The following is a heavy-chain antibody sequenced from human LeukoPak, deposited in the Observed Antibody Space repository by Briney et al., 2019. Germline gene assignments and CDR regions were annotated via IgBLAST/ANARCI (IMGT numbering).Heavy chain of an antibody. J-gene: IGHJ1*01. CDR1: GFTFSSYS. Sequence: GGSLRLSCAASGFTFSSYSMNWVRQAPGKGLEWVSSISSSSSYIYYADSVKGRFTISRDNAKNSLYLQMNSLRAEDTAVYYCAKGCGGDCYSGYFQHWGQGTLVTVSS. D-gene: IGHD2-21*01. V-gene: IGHV3-21*04. CDR2: ISSSSSYI. CDR3: AKGCGGDCYSGYFQH.